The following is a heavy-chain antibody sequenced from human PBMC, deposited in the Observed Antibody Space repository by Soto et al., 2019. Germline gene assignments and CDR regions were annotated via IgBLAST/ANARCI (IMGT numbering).Heavy chain of an antibody. V-gene: IGHV4-30-4*01. J-gene: IGHJ4*02. CDR2: IYNSVNT. Sequence: QVQLQESGPGLVGPSQTLSLTCTVSGDSISNGYYTWSWIRQPPGKDLEWIAHIYNSVNTYSNPSLKSRVTISADTSKNQFSLKLSSVTAADTAVYYCARGPSGDKVDYWGQGTLVTVSS. CDR3: ARGPSGDKVDY. CDR1: GDSISNGYYT. D-gene: IGHD3-10*01.